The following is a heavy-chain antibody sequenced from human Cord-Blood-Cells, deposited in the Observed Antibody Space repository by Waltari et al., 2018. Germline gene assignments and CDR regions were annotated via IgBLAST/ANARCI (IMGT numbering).Heavy chain of an antibody. Sequence: EVQLVESGGGLVQLGGSLRLSCEASGLTFSSYWWHWVRQAPGKGLVWVSRINSDGSSTSYADSVKGRFTISRDNAKNTLYLQMNSLRAEDTAVYYCARDLAGDKGDAFDIWGQGTMVTVSS. V-gene: IGHV3-74*01. CDR2: INSDGSST. J-gene: IGHJ3*02. D-gene: IGHD7-27*01. CDR3: ARDLAGDKGDAFDI. CDR1: GLTFSSYW.